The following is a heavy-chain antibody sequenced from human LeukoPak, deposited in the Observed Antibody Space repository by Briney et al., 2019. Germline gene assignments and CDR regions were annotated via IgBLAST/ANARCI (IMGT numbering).Heavy chain of an antibody. CDR1: GFTFINYW. CDR2: INNDGGDT. V-gene: IGHV3-74*01. J-gene: IGHJ3*01. Sequence: GGSLRLSCTASGFTFINYWIHWVRQPPGKGLVWVSRINNDGGDTIYADSVRGRFTISRDNAKNTLYLQMNSLGAEDMAVYYCARGGFNHAFDVWGQGTVATVSS. CDR3: ARGGFNHAFDV.